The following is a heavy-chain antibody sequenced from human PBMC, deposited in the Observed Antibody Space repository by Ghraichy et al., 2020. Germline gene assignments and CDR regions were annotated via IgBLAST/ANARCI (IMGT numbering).Heavy chain of an antibody. CDR3: ARDSPWVAAAPGGDAFDI. V-gene: IGHV3-48*01. CDR1: GFTFSSYS. CDR2: ISSSSSTI. Sequence: GGSLRLSCAASGFTFSSYSMNWVRQAPGKGLEWVSYISSSSSTIYYADSVKGRFTISRDNAKNSLYLQMNSLRAEDTAVYYCARDSPWVAAAPGGDAFDIWGQGTMVTVSS. J-gene: IGHJ3*02. D-gene: IGHD6-13*01.